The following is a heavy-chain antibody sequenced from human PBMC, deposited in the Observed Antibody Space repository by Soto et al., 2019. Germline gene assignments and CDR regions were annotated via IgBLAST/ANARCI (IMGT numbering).Heavy chain of an antibody. J-gene: IGHJ4*02. V-gene: IGHV3-7*01. Sequence: GGSLRLSCASSGYSISTYWMSWVRQAPGKGLEWVANVKQDGSEEYYVDSVKGRFTISRDNAKNSLYLQMNSLGAEDTAVYYCAKKSSGNSYFYFDNWGKGT. D-gene: IGHD1-26*01. CDR1: GYSISTYW. CDR3: AKKSSGNSYFYFDN. CDR2: VKQDGSEE.